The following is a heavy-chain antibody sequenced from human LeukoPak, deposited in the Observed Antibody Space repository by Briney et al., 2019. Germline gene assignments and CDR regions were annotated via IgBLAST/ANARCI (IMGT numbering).Heavy chain of an antibody. CDR2: IYYSGST. J-gene: IGHJ4*02. V-gene: IGHV4-59*01. CDR1: GGSISSYY. Sequence: SETLSLTCTVSGGSISSYYWSWLRQPPGKGLEWIGYIYYSGSTNYNPSLKSRVTISVDTSKNQFSLKLSSVTAADTAVYYCARGRPNCSSTSCYTNYWGQGTLVTVSS. D-gene: IGHD2-2*02. CDR3: ARGRPNCSSTSCYTNY.